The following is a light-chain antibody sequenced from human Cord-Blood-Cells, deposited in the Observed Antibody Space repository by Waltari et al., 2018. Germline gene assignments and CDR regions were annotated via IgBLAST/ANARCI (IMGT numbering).Light chain of an antibody. CDR1: QSVLYSSNNKNY. J-gene: IGKJ1*01. V-gene: IGKV4-1*01. Sequence: DIVMTQSPDSLAVPLGERATINCKSSQSVLYSSNNKNYLAWYPQKPGQPPKLLIYWASTRESGVPDRFSGSGSGTDFTLTISSLQAEDVAVYYGQQYYSTPPTFGQGTKVEIK. CDR2: WAS. CDR3: QQYYSTPPT.